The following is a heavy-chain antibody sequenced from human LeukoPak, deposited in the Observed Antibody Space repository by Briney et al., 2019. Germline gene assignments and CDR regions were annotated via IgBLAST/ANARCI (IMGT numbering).Heavy chain of an antibody. Sequence: ASVKVSCKASGYTFTSYGSSWVRQAPGQGLEWMGWISAYNGNTKYAQKLQGRVTMTTDTSTSTAYMELRSLRSDDTAVYYCARVVVVTATHPYNWFDPWGQGTLVTVSS. D-gene: IGHD2-21*02. V-gene: IGHV1-18*04. CDR1: GYTFTSYG. CDR2: ISAYNGNT. J-gene: IGHJ5*02. CDR3: ARVVVVTATHPYNWFDP.